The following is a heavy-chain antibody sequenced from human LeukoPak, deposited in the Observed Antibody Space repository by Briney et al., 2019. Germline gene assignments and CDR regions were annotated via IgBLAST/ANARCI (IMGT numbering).Heavy chain of an antibody. J-gene: IGHJ3*02. Sequence: GGSLRLSCATSQFKFNNYGMTWVRQAPGKGLEWVTSITGSGGRTQYADSVQGRFTISRDNSKNTLYLQMNSLRAEDTAVYYCAKVRVQLVPDAFDIWGQGTMVTVSS. D-gene: IGHD6-6*01. V-gene: IGHV3-23*01. CDR3: AKVRVQLVPDAFDI. CDR1: QFKFNNYG. CDR2: ITGSGGRT.